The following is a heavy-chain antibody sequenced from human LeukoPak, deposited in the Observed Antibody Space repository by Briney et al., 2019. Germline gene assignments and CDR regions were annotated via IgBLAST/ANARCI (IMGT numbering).Heavy chain of an antibody. CDR1: GGSISSGGYS. V-gene: IGHV4-30-2*01. CDR3: ARSPAWREAAMWPRFQYYYYGMDV. D-gene: IGHD2-2*01. Sequence: SQTLSLTCAVSGGSISSGGYSWSWIRQPPGKGLEWIGYINHSGSTNYNPSLKSRVTISVDTSKNQFSLKLSSVTAADTAVYYCARSPAWREAAMWPRFQYYYYGMDVWGQGTTVTVSS. J-gene: IGHJ6*02. CDR2: INHSGST.